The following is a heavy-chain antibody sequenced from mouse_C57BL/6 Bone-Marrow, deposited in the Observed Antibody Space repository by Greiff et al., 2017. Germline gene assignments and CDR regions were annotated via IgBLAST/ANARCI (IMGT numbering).Heavy chain of an antibody. CDR3: AKNAGTGYFDY. D-gene: IGHD4-1*01. V-gene: IGHV2-5*01. CDR2: IWRGGST. Sequence: QVQLQQSGPGLVQPSQSLSITCTVSGFSFTSYGVHWVRQSPGKGLEWLGVIWRGGSTDYNAAFLSRLTITKDNSKSQVFFKMNSLQADDTAIYYCAKNAGTGYFDYWGQGTTLTVSS. CDR1: GFSFTSYG. J-gene: IGHJ2*01.